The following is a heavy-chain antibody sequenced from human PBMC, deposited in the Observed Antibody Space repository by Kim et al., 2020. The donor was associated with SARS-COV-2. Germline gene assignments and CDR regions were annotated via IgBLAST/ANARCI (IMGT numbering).Heavy chain of an antibody. Sequence: SETLSLTCTVSGRSISSGAYYWSWIRQHPGKGLEWIGYIYYSGSTYYNPSLKSRVTISVDTSKNQFSLKLSSVTAADTAVYYCATDDSTGWSRAFDIWGQGTMVTVSS. CDR2: IYYSGST. D-gene: IGHD6-19*01. CDR3: ATDDSTGWSRAFDI. V-gene: IGHV4-31*03. J-gene: IGHJ3*02. CDR1: GRSISSGAYY.